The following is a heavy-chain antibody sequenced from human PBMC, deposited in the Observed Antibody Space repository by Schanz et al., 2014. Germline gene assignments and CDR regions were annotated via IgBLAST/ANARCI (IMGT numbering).Heavy chain of an antibody. D-gene: IGHD3-16*01. Sequence: QVQLQESGPGLVRPSETLSLTCTVSGVSISSFYWSWIRQSPGQGLEYFGYIYGGGSTTYNPSFKSRVFMTFSASRKTFAYQLSSMTTADTAVYYCARHWGSTDWSPVQFWGQGSLVAVSS. CDR1: GVSISSFY. V-gene: IGHV4-59*08. CDR3: ARHWGSTDWSPVQF. CDR2: IYGGGST. J-gene: IGHJ4*02.